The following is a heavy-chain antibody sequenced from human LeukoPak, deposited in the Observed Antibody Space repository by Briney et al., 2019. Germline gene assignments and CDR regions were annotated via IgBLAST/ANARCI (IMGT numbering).Heavy chain of an antibody. CDR2: INPNSGGT. CDR3: ARDPLCSSASCRISDY. J-gene: IGHJ4*02. V-gene: IGHV1-2*02. D-gene: IGHD2-2*01. Sequence: ASVKVSCKASGYTFTGYYMHWVRQAPGQGLEWMGWINPNSGGTNYAQKFQGRVTMTRDTSISTAYMELSRLRFDDTAVYYCARDPLCSSASCRISDYWGQGTLVTVSS. CDR1: GYTFTGYY.